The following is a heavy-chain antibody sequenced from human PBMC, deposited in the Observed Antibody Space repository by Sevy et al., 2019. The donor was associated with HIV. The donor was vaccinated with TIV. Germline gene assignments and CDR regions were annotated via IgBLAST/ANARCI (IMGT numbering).Heavy chain of an antibody. V-gene: IGHV3-30-3*01. CDR3: ASEWGATSGDSP. CDR1: GFTFSSYA. CDR2: ISYDGSNK. D-gene: IGHD1-26*01. J-gene: IGHJ4*02. Sequence: GGSLRLSCAASGFTFSSYAMHWVRQAPGKGLEWVAVISYDGSNKYYADSVKGRFTISRDNSKNTLYLQMNSLRAEDTAVYYCASEWGATSGDSPRGQRTLVTVSS.